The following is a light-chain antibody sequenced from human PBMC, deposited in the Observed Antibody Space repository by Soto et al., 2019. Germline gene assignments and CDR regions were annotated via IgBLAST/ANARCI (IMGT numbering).Light chain of an antibody. Sequence: QSALTQPPSASGSPGQSVTISCTGTSSDVGGYNYVSWYQQYPGRAPKLMIYEVTKRPSGVPDRFSGSNSGNTASLTVSGVQAEDEADYYCSSYAASNNFYFVFGGGTQLTVL. CDR1: SSDVGGYNY. CDR2: EVT. CDR3: SSYAASNNFYFV. J-gene: IGLJ7*01. V-gene: IGLV2-8*01.